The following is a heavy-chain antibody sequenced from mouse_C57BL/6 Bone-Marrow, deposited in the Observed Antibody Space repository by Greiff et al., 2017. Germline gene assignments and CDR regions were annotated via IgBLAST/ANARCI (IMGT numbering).Heavy chain of an antibody. CDR3: ATNWGVDY. V-gene: IGHV1-4*01. Sequence: QVQLQQSGAELARPGASVKMSCKASGYTFTSYTMHWVKQRPGQGLEWIGYINPSSGYTKYNQKFKDKATLTADTSSSTAYMQLSSLTSEDSAVYYCATNWGVDYWGQGTTLTVSS. D-gene: IGHD4-1*01. J-gene: IGHJ2*01. CDR1: GYTFTSYT. CDR2: INPSSGYT.